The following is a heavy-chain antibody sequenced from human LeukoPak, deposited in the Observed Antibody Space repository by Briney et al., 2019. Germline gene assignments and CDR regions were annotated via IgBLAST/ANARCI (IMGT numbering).Heavy chain of an antibody. CDR2: VRDKGNSYAT. Sequence: GGSLRLSCAASGFIFSASPMHWVRQASGRGLEWVGRVRDKGNSYATAYAASVKGRFAISRDDSKNMAYLEMSSLKTEDTAVYYCAKVPGSSITRYFYFDYWGQGTLVPVSS. D-gene: IGHD6-13*01. J-gene: IGHJ4*02. V-gene: IGHV3-73*01. CDR3: AKVPGSSITRYFYFDY. CDR1: GFIFSASP.